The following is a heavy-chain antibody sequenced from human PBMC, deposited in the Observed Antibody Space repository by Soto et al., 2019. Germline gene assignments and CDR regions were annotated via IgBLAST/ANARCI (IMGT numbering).Heavy chain of an antibody. CDR2: IIPIFGTA. V-gene: IGHV1-69*01. CDR1: GGTFSSYA. D-gene: IGHD3-22*01. CDR3: ASSYDSSGYYYPTYYFDY. J-gene: IGHJ4*02. Sequence: QVQLVQSGAEVKKPGSSVKVSCKASGGTFSSYAISWVRQAPGQGLEWMGGIIPIFGTANYAQKFQGRVTITADESTSTAYMELSSLRYEDTAVYYCASSYDSSGYYYPTYYFDYWGPGTLVTVSS.